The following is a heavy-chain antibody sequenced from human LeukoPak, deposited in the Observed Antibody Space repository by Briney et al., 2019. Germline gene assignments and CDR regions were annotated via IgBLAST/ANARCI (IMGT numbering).Heavy chain of an antibody. CDR2: IYYSGST. J-gene: IGHJ6*04. D-gene: IGHD5-24*01. Sequence: SQTLSLTCSVSGVSISSVPYYWTWIRQHPGKGLEWIGYIYYSGSTYYNPSLESRVTISVDMSKNQFSLKLSSVTAADTAVYYCARDKGDYFYYGLDVRGKGTTVTVSS. CDR3: ARDKGDYFYYGLDV. CDR1: GVSISSVPYY. V-gene: IGHV4-31*03.